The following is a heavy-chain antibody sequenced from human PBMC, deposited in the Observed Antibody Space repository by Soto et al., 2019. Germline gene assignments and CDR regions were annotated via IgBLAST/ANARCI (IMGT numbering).Heavy chain of an antibody. CDR3: ARDGSGYGDYGLVDY. Sequence: GASVKVSCKASGYTFTAYPMHWVRQAPGQRLEWMGWINASNGNTEYSQKFQGRVTITRDTSASTAYMELSSLRSEDTAVYYCARDGSGYGDYGLVDYWGQGTLVTVSS. CDR2: INASNGNT. D-gene: IGHD4-17*01. J-gene: IGHJ4*02. CDR1: GYTFTAYP. V-gene: IGHV1-3*01.